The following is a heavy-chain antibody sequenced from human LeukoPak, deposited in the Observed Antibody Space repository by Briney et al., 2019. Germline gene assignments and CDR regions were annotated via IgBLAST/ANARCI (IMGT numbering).Heavy chain of an antibody. Sequence: GGSLRLSCAASGFTFSSYAMHWVRQAPGKGLEWVAVISYDGSNKYYADSVKGRFTISRDNSKNTLYLQMNSLRAEDTAVYYCATIYYGDYEVTDYWGQGTLVTVSS. J-gene: IGHJ4*02. V-gene: IGHV3-30-3*01. CDR1: GFTFSSYA. D-gene: IGHD4-17*01. CDR3: ATIYYGDYEVTDY. CDR2: ISYDGSNK.